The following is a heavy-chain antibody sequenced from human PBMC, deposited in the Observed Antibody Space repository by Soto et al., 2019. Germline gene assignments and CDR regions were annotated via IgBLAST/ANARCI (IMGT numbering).Heavy chain of an antibody. CDR2: IYYSGGT. CDR3: ARFYSDASGFYRVYDI. J-gene: IGHJ4*02. D-gene: IGHD3-9*01. CDR1: GGSISSGDYF. V-gene: IGHV4-31*03. Sequence: PSETLSLTCTVSGGSISSGDYFWNWVRQHPGRGLEWIGYIYYSGGTNYNPSLKSRLTISVDTSKNQFSLKLSSVTAADTAMYYCARFYSDASGFYRVYDIWGQGSLDTGSS.